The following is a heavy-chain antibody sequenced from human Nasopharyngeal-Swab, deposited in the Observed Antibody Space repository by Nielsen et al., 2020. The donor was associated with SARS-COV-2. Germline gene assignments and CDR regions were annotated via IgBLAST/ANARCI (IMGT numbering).Heavy chain of an antibody. Sequence: SQTLSLTYAISGDSVSSNNAAWNWIRQSPSRGLEWLGRTYYRSKWYNEYAASVKSRVTINPDTSKNQISLQVNSMTAEDTAVYYCARRQMGAHAFDIWGQGTMVTVSS. V-gene: IGHV6-1*01. CDR3: ARRQMGAHAFDI. D-gene: IGHD3-16*01. CDR2: TYYRSKWYN. J-gene: IGHJ3*02. CDR1: GDSVSSNNAA.